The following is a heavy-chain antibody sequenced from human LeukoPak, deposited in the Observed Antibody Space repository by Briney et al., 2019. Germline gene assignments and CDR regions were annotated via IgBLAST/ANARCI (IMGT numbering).Heavy chain of an antibody. J-gene: IGHJ4*02. V-gene: IGHV3-48*03. D-gene: IGHD6-19*01. CDR1: EFTFSSYE. CDR2: ISNGGSNI. CDR3: AKDSYSSGWYFDY. Sequence: GGSLRLSSTASEFTFSSYEMNWVRQAPGKGLEWVAYISNGGSNIRYADSVKGRLTISRDNSKNTLYLQMNSLRAEDTAVYYCAKDSYSSGWYFDYWGQGTLVTVSS.